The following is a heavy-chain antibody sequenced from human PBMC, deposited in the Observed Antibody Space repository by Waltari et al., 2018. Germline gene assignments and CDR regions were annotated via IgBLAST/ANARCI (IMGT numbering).Heavy chain of an antibody. J-gene: IGHJ4*02. CDR3: ARARWSGYLGAGDCCPFDY. Sequence: QVQLQESGPGLVKPSETLSLTCTVSGGSISSYYWSWIRQPPGKGLEWIGYIYYSGGTNYNPSLKSRVTISVDTSKNQFSRKLSSVTAADTAVYYCARARWSGYLGAGDCCPFDYWGQGTLVTVSS. CDR1: GGSISSYY. CDR2: IYYSGGT. V-gene: IGHV4-59*01. D-gene: IGHD3-3*01.